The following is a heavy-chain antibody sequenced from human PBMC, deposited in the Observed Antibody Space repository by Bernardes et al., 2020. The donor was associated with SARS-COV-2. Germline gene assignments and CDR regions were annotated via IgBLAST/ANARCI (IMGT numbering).Heavy chain of an antibody. CDR3: AKGAEKFTEIYSTD. V-gene: IGHV3-23*01. D-gene: IGHD4-4*01. Sequence: GGSLRVSCVVSGFTLRSYAMSWVRQAPGKGLEWVSVMSGTGGTIDYANSVRGRFTISRDNSQNTLYLEMNSLRAEDTAVYYCAKGAEKFTEIYSTDWGQGTLVTVSS. CDR1: GFTLRSYA. J-gene: IGHJ4*02. CDR2: MSGTGGTI.